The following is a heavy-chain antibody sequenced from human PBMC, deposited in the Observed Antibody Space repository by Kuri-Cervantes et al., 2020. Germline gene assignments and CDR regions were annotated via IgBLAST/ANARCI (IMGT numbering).Heavy chain of an antibody. J-gene: IGHJ4*02. V-gene: IGHV3-7*03. Sequence: GESLKISCAASGFTFSSYWMSWVRQAPGKGLEWVANIKQDGSEKYYVDSVKGRFTISRDNSKNTLYLQMNSLRAEDTAVYYCAKATDYGGNRHYFDYWGQGTLVTVSS. CDR3: AKATDYGGNRHYFDY. CDR2: IKQDGSEK. D-gene: IGHD4-23*01. CDR1: GFTFSSYW.